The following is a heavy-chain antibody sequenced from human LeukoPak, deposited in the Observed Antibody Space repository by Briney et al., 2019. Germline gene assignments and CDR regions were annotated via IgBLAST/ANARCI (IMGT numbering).Heavy chain of an antibody. J-gene: IGHJ4*02. D-gene: IGHD3-10*01. Sequence: PGGSLRLSCAASGFTFSSYAMHWVRQAPGKGPEWVAVISYDGSNKYYADSVKGRFTISRDNSKNTLYLQMNSLRAEDTAVYYCARDQITMVRGVMMLDYWGQGTLVTASS. V-gene: IGHV3-30-3*01. CDR2: ISYDGSNK. CDR1: GFTFSSYA. CDR3: ARDQITMVRGVMMLDY.